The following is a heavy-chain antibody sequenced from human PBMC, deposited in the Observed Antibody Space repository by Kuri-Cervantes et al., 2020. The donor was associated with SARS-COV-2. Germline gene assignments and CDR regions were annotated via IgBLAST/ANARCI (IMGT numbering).Heavy chain of an antibody. CDR1: GYTFTNYA. CDR2: INTNTGNP. D-gene: IGHD3-3*01. Sequence: ASVKVSCKASGYTFTNYAMNWVRQAPGQGLEWMGWINTNTGNPTYAQGFTGRFVFSLDTSVSTAYLQISSLKAEDTAVYYCARSVYDFWSGYYRSKYNWFDPWGQGTLVTVSS. V-gene: IGHV7-4-1*02. J-gene: IGHJ5*02. CDR3: ARSVYDFWSGYYRSKYNWFDP.